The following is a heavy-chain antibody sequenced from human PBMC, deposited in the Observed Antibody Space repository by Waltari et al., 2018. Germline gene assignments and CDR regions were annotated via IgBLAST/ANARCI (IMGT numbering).Heavy chain of an antibody. J-gene: IGHJ6*04. Sequence: QVQLVESGGGLVKPGGSLRLSCAASAFWFSDYSMTWIRQTPGKGLEWVSYISPSSSTIFYADSVKGRFTVSRDNTNKSLYLQMNSLRGDDTAMYYCARARAFYHMDVWGRGTTVTVSS. CDR3: ARARAFYHMDV. D-gene: IGHD2-2*01. V-gene: IGHV3-11*04. CDR2: ISPSSSTI. CDR1: AFWFSDYS.